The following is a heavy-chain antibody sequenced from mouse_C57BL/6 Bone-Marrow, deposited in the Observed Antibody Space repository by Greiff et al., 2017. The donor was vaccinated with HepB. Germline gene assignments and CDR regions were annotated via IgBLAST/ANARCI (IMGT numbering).Heavy chain of an antibody. J-gene: IGHJ2*01. Sequence: VQLQQPGAELVKPGASVKLTCKASGYTFTSYWMHWVKQRPGQGLEWIGMIHPNSGSNNYNEKFKRKATLTVDKSSSTAYMQLRSLTSEDSAVYYCARGHYDFDYWGQGTTLTVSS. V-gene: IGHV1-64*01. CDR3: ARGHYDFDY. D-gene: IGHD2-1*01. CDR1: GYTFTSYW. CDR2: IHPNSGSN.